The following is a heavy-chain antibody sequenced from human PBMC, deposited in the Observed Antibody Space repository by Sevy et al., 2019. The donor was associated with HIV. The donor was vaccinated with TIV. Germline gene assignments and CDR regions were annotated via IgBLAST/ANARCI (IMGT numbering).Heavy chain of an antibody. CDR2: IYYSGST. CDR1: GGSISSGDYY. Sequence: SETLSLTCTVSGGSISSGDYYWSWIRQPPGKGLEWIGYIYYSGSTYYNPSLKSRVTISVDTSKNQFSLKLSSVTAADTAVYYCAGDSGGYQDYGMDVWGQGTTVTVSS. D-gene: IGHD3-22*01. CDR3: AGDSGGYQDYGMDV. V-gene: IGHV4-30-4*01. J-gene: IGHJ6*02.